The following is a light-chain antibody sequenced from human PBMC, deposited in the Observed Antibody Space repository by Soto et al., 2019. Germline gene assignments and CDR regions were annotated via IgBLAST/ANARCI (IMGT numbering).Light chain of an antibody. CDR3: AAWDDSLNTQFV. V-gene: IGLV1-44*01. CDR1: SSNIERNT. CDR2: GTN. J-gene: IGLJ1*01. Sequence: QSALTQPPSASGTPGQRVTISCSGSSSNIERNTVNWYQQLPGAAPKLLIYGTNHRPSGVPDRFSGSKSGTSCTVAIMGLQSEDEADYDCAAWDDSLNTQFVFGTGTKVTVL.